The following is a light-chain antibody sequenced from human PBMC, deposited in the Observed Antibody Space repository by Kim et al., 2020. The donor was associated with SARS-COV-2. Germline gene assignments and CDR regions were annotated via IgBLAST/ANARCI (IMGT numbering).Light chain of an antibody. CDR2: KAS. J-gene: IGKJ5*01. CDR3: QHYDSYSSIT. CDR1: QSISSW. V-gene: IGKV1-5*03. Sequence: DIQMTQSPSTLSASVGDRVTITYRASQSISSWLAWYQQKPGKAPKLLIYKASSLKSGVPSRFSGSGSGTEFTLTISSLQPDDFATYYCQHYDSYSSITFGQGTRLEIK.